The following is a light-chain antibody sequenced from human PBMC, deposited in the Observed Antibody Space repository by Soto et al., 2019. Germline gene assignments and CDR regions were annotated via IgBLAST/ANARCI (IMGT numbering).Light chain of an antibody. CDR3: SSYTSSSTEV. J-gene: IGLJ1*01. CDR1: SSDVGGYNY. Sequence: QSALTQPASVSGSPGQSITISCTGTSSDVGGYNYVSWYQQHPGEAPKLMIYDVSNRPSGVSNRFSGSKSGNTASLTISGLPAEDEADYYCSSYTSSSTEVFGTGTKVTVL. V-gene: IGLV2-14*01. CDR2: DVS.